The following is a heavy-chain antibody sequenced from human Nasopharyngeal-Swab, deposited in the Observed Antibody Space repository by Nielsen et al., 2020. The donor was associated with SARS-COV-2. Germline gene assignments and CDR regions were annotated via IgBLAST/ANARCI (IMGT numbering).Heavy chain of an antibody. Sequence: GSLRLSCVVYGGSFSGYYWNWIRQSPGKGLEWIGEINHSGSTKYNPSLKSRATISVDTSKNEVSLKLSSVTAADTAVYYCARGGRVDTTRDYYYYYGMDVWGQGTTVTVSS. CDR1: GGSFSGYY. CDR3: ARGGRVDTTRDYYYYYGMDV. J-gene: IGHJ6*02. V-gene: IGHV4-34*01. D-gene: IGHD5-18*01. CDR2: INHSGST.